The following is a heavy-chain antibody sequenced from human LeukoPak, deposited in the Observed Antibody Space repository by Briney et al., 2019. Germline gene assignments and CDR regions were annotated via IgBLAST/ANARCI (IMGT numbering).Heavy chain of an antibody. CDR3: ARDERYDSSGYPFDY. CDR1: GYTFTSYG. J-gene: IGHJ4*02. CDR2: ISAYNGNT. D-gene: IGHD3-22*01. V-gene: IGHV1-18*01. Sequence: ASVKVSCKASGYTFTSYGISWVRQAPGQGLEWMGWISAYNGNTNYAQKFQGRVTMTRDTSITTAYMELSRLRSDDTAVYYCARDERYDSSGYPFDYWGQGTLVTVSS.